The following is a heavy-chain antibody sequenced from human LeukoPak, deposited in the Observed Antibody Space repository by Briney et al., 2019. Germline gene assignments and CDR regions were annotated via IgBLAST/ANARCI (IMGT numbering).Heavy chain of an antibody. D-gene: IGHD3-9*01. CDR3: ARVPLRYFDPNDYYYGMDV. J-gene: IGHJ6*02. Sequence: SVKVSCKASGGSFSSYAISWVRQAPGQGLEWMGRIMPILGIANYAQKFQGRVTITADKSTSTAYMELSSLRSEDTAVYYCARVPLRYFDPNDYYYGMDVWGQGTTVTVSS. CDR1: GGSFSSYA. CDR2: IMPILGIA. V-gene: IGHV1-69*04.